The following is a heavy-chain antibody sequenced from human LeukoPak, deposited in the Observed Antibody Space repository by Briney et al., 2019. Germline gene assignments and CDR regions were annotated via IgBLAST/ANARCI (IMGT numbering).Heavy chain of an antibody. Sequence: GGSLRLSCAASGFTFSSYWMSWVRQAPGKGLEWVSGFSDSGDTTYYADSVKGRFTISRDNSKNTLYLQMNSLRAEDTAVYYCAKEDKYGTYRYNLFDYWGQGTLVTVSS. CDR3: AKEDKYGTYRYNLFDY. CDR2: FSDSGDTT. CDR1: GFTFSSYW. D-gene: IGHD3-16*02. V-gene: IGHV3-23*01. J-gene: IGHJ4*02.